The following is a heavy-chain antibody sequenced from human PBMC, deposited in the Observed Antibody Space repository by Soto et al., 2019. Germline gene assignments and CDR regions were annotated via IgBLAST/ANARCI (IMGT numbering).Heavy chain of an antibody. J-gene: IGHJ4*02. CDR1: GFTFRSYA. D-gene: IGHD2-2*02. CDR3: ARGRYCTSTNCYTDFDY. V-gene: IGHV3-23*01. Sequence: PGGSLGHSCAASGFTFRSYALNWVRQAPGQGLEWVSSISGIGCNTYYADSVKGRFSISRANYNNTLYLQMNSLRADDTAVFYCARGRYCTSTNCYTDFDYWGQGT. CDR2: ISGIGCNT.